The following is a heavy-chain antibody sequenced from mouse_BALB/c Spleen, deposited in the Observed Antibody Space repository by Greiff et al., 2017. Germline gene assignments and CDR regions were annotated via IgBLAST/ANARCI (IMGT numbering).Heavy chain of an antibody. J-gene: IGHJ3*01. Sequence: EVKLVESGGGLVKPGGSLKLSCAASGFTFSSYTMSWVRQTPEKRLEWVATISSGGGNTYYPDSVKGRFTISRDNAKNNLYLQMSSLRSEDTALYYCASPIYYGPWFAYWGQGTLVTVSA. CDR2: ISSGGGNT. CDR3: ASPIYYGPWFAY. CDR1: GFTFSSYT. V-gene: IGHV5-9*03. D-gene: IGHD2-1*01.